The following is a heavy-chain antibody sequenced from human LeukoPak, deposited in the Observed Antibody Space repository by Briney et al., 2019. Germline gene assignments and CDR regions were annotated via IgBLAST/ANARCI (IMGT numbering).Heavy chain of an antibody. J-gene: IGHJ4*02. CDR2: INPYSGGT. CDR1: GYSFTGYY. Sequence: GASVNVSCKASGYSFTGYYMHWVRQAPGQGLEWMGWINPYSGGTKYAQKFQGRVTMTRDTSISTAYMELRRLRSDDTAVYYCVRDRTKYCSSTSCPLDYWGQGTLVTVSS. V-gene: IGHV1-2*02. CDR3: VRDRTKYCSSTSCPLDY. D-gene: IGHD2-2*01.